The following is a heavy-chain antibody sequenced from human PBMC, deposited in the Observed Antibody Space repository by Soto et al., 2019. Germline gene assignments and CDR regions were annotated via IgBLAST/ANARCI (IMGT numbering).Heavy chain of an antibody. D-gene: IGHD3-22*01. V-gene: IGHV1-69*04. CDR2: IIPILGIA. J-gene: IGHJ4*02. Sequence: GASVKVSCKASGGTFSSYTISWVRQAPGQGLEWMGRIIPILGIANYAQKFQGRVTITADKSTSTAYMELSSLRSEDTAVYYCARELGYYDSSGYPFDYWGQGTLVTVSS. CDR3: ARELGYYDSSGYPFDY. CDR1: GGTFSSYT.